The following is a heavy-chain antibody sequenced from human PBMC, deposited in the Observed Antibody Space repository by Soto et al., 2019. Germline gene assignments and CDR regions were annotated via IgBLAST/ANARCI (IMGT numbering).Heavy chain of an antibody. J-gene: IGHJ4*02. Sequence: GGSLRLSCAASGLSFSSYAMSWVRQAPGKGLEWVSAISTSGSTYYADSVKGRFTISRDNSKNTLYLQMNSLRAEDTAVYYCAKVLREGLRTFDYWGQGTLVTVSS. CDR1: GLSFSSYA. CDR3: AKVLREGLRTFDY. CDR2: ISTSGST. D-gene: IGHD4-17*01. V-gene: IGHV3-23*01.